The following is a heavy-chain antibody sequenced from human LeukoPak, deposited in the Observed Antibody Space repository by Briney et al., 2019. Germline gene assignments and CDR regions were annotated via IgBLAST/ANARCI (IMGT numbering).Heavy chain of an antibody. CDR3: ARVGYYGSGSYYNDWYFDY. D-gene: IGHD3-10*01. V-gene: IGHV4-4*07. CDR1: GGSISSYY. J-gene: IGHJ4*02. Sequence: PSETLSLTCTVSGGSISSYYWSWIRQPAGKGLEWIGRIYTSGSTNYNPSLKSRVTMSVDTSKNQFSLKLSSVTAADTAVYYCARVGYYGSGSYYNDWYFDYWGQGTLVTVSS. CDR2: IYTSGST.